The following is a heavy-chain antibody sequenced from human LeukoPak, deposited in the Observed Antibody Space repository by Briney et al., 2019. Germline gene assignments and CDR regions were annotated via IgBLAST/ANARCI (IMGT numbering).Heavy chain of an antibody. D-gene: IGHD3-10*01. CDR2: IYYSGST. V-gene: IGHV4-39*07. CDR1: GGSISSSSYC. CDR3: ARGAWGTMVRGVIIRALDYMDV. J-gene: IGHJ6*03. Sequence: SETLSLTCTVSGGSISSSSYCWGWVRQPPGEGLEWIGSIYYSGSTYYNPSLKSRVTISVDTSKNQFSLKLSSVTAADTAVYYCARGAWGTMVRGVIIRALDYMDVWGKGTTVTISS.